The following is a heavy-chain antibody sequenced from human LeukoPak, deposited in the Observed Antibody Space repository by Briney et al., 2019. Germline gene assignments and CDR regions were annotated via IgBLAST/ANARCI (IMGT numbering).Heavy chain of an antibody. CDR2: IYYSGST. D-gene: IGHD3-22*01. J-gene: IGHJ4*02. CDR1: GGSISSGGYY. V-gene: IGHV4-31*03. CDR3: ARGSSYYYHYDY. Sequence: SETLSLTCTVSGGSISSGGYYWSWLRQHPGKGLEWIGYIYYSGSTYYNPSLKSRVTISVDTSKNQFSLKLSSVTAADTAVYYCARGSSYYYHYDYWGQGTLVTVSS.